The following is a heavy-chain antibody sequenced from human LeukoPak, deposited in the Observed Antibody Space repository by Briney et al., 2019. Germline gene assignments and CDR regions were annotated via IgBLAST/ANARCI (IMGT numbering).Heavy chain of an antibody. CDR3: ARGLPDGYTHPAAFDI. CDR2: IYYSGST. V-gene: IGHV4-59*01. J-gene: IGHJ3*02. Sequence: PSATLSPTSTVSADSTSSYYSSWIRHPPGKGLEWIGYIYYSGSTTYNPSLKSRVTISIDTSKNQFSLNLCSVTAPATAVYYCARGLPDGYTHPAAFDIWGQGTMVTVSS. D-gene: IGHD5-24*01. CDR1: ADSTSSYY.